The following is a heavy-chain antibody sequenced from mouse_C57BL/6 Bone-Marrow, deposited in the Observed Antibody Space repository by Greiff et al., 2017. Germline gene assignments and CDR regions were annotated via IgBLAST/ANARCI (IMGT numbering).Heavy chain of an antibody. CDR3: AHLSWFAY. Sequence: EVQLQESGAELVRPGASVKLSCTASGFNIKDDYMHWVKQRPEQGLEWIGWIDPENGDTEYASKFQGKATITADTSSNTAYLQLSSLTSEDTAVYYCAHLSWFAYWGQGTLVTVSA. CDR2: IDPENGDT. V-gene: IGHV14-4*01. J-gene: IGHJ3*01. CDR1: GFNIKDDY. D-gene: IGHD2-3*01.